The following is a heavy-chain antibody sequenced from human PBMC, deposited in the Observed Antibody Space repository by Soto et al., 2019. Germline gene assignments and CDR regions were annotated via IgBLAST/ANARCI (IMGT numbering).Heavy chain of an antibody. CDR1: GLTFSNQA. V-gene: IGHV3-33*01. J-gene: IGHJ4*02. CDR3: ARDDPSYHGDLAFDY. Sequence: QVQLVESGGGVVQPGRSLTLSCAASGLTFSNQAMHWVRQAPGKGLEWVAVIWYDGSNKYYADSVKGRFTISRDNSKNTVYLQMNSLRAEDTAVYYCARDDPSYHGDLAFDYWGQGTLVTVSS. CDR2: IWYDGSNK. D-gene: IGHD2-21*02.